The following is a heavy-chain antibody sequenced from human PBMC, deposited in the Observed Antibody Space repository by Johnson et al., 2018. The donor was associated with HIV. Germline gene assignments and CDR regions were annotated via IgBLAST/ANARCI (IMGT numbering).Heavy chain of an antibody. V-gene: IGHV3-74*02. CDR1: GFTFSSYW. CDR3: VRHDFVWGIYRHAFDI. Sequence: VQLVESGGGLVKPGGSLRLSCAASGFTFSSYWMHWVRQAPGKGLVWVSRINSDGSSTNYADSVKGRFTISRDKSKNTLYLQMKSLRAEDTAVYYCVRHDFVWGIYRHAFDIWGQGTMVTVSS. J-gene: IGHJ3*02. CDR2: INSDGSST. D-gene: IGHD3-16*02.